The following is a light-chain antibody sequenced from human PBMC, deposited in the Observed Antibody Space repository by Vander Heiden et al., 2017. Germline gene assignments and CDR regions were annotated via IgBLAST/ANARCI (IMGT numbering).Light chain of an antibody. V-gene: IGLV1-44*01. CDR3: AAWDHSLNGYV. CDR2: SDV. J-gene: IGLJ1*01. Sequence: QSVLTQPPSASGTPGHRVTISCSGSSSNIGGNTVNWYQQLPGTAPTLLIYSDVLRPSGVPGRISGSKSGTSASLAISGLQSEDEADYYCAAWDHSLNGYVFGTGTKVTVL. CDR1: SSNIGGNT.